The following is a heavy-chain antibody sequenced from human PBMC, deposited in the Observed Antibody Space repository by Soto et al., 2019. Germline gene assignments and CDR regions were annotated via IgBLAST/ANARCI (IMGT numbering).Heavy chain of an antibody. CDR3: ARVGVGLAAPRVWSQ. CDR2: INPYNGNT. D-gene: IGHD6-13*01. CDR1: GYTFTSYG. Sequence: ASVKVSCKASGYTFTSYGISWVRQAPGQGLEWMGWINPYNGNTQYADQFSGRVTVTADTSTTTSFMEVTSLTSDDTAVFYCARVGVGLAAPRVWSQWGQGTLVTAYS. V-gene: IGHV1-18*01. J-gene: IGHJ4*02.